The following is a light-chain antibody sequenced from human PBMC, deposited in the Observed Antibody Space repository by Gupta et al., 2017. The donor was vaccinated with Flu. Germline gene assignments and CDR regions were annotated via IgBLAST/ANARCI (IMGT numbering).Light chain of an antibody. CDR2: DVT. J-gene: IGLJ1*01. CDR1: SSDIGIYNY. CDR3: SSYTSSSSYV. V-gene: IGLV2-14*03. Sequence: QSALTQPASVTGSPGQSITISCTGTSSDIGIYNYVSWYQQHPGRAPKLLIYDVTHRPSGVSDRFFGSKSGNTASLTISGLQAEDEADYYCSSYTSSSSYVFGTGTKVTAL.